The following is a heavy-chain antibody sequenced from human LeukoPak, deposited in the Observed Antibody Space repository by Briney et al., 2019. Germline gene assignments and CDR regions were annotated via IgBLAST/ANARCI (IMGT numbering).Heavy chain of an antibody. V-gene: IGHV4-34*01. J-gene: IGHJ4*02. CDR3: ARGRYGPRLGN. CDR2: INNSGST. D-gene: IGHD3-16*01. CDR1: GASFSDSH. Sequence: SETLSLTCAVYGASFSDSHWSWIRQSPEKGLEWIGEINNSGSTSYNPSLNSRVIMSVDRSKNQFSLRLTSVTAADTAVYYCARGRYGPRLGNWGQGTLVTVSS.